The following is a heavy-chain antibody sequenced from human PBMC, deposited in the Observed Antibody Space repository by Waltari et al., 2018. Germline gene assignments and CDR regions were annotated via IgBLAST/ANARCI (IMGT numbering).Heavy chain of an antibody. Sequence: QVQLQQSGPGLVKPSQTLSLTCAISGDSVSSNSAAWNWIRQSPSRGLEWLGRTYYRSKWYNDYAVAVKSRITINPDTSKNQFSLQLNSVTPEDTAVYYCARGYDSSRGYYYYGMDVWGQGTTVTVSS. V-gene: IGHV6-1*01. D-gene: IGHD3-22*01. CDR2: TYYRSKWYN. CDR3: ARGYDSSRGYYYYGMDV. J-gene: IGHJ6*02. CDR1: GDSVSSNSAA.